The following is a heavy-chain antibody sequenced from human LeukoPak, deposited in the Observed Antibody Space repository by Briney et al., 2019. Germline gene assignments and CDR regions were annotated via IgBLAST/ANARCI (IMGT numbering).Heavy chain of an antibody. CDR2: FDPEDGET. V-gene: IGHV1-24*01. CDR1: GYTLTELS. Sequence: ASVKVSCKVSGYTLTELSMHWVRQAPGKGLEWMGGFDPEDGETIYAQKFQGRVTMTEDTSTDTVYMELSSLRSEDTAVYYCATLHPAAAGEDYWGQGTLVTVSS. CDR3: ATLHPAAAGEDY. D-gene: IGHD6-13*01. J-gene: IGHJ4*02.